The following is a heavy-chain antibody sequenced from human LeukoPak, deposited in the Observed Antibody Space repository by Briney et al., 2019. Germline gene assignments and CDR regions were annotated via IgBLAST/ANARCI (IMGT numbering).Heavy chain of an antibody. D-gene: IGHD5-24*01. CDR1: GYTFTSYW. Sequence: GESLQISCKGTGYTFTSYWIGWVRQMPGKGLEWMGIIYPGDSVTRYSPSFQGQVTISADKSISTAYLQWSSLNASDTAMYYCARRGDGYNLNFDYWGQGTLVTVSS. V-gene: IGHV5-51*01. CDR3: ARRGDGYNLNFDY. J-gene: IGHJ4*02. CDR2: IYPGDSVT.